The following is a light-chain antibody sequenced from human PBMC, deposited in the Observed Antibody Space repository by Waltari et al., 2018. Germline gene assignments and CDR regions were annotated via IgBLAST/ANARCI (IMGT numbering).Light chain of an antibody. V-gene: IGKV3-11*01. CDR1: QNIYTY. CDR2: DAP. Sequence: ETLLTQSPAILPLPAGESASLSCRASQNIYTYSACYPQKPGQAPRLLIHDAPIRATATPARFSGSGSATDFTLTISSLEPEDFAVYYCQQRVNWPSLTFGGGTRVEIK. CDR3: QQRVNWPSLT. J-gene: IGKJ4*01.